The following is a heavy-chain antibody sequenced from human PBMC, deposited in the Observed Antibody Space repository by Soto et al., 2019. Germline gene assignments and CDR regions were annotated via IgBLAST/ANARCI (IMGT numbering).Heavy chain of an antibody. CDR1: GGSFSAYS. D-gene: IGHD5-12*01. V-gene: IGHV4-34*01. CDR3: ERKSKWLRLGGFDY. CDR2: INHFGST. J-gene: IGHJ4*02. Sequence: SETLSLTCAVYGGSFSAYSWSWIRQTPGKGLEWIGEINHFGSTNYNPSLKGRVTISVDTSKKRFSLKLNSVTAADTAVYYCERKSKWLRLGGFDYWGQGTLVTVSS.